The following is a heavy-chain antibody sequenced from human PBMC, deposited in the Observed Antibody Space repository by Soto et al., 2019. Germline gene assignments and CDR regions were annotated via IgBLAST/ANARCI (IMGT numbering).Heavy chain of an antibody. J-gene: IGHJ4*02. D-gene: IGHD5-12*01. Sequence: VASVKVSCKASGYTFTNYVLHWVRQAPGQRLEWMGWIDAGNGNTKYSQKFQGRVTITRDTSASTVYMELSSLRSEDTALFFCGRSFSGYETGHWGQVTLV. CDR2: IDAGNGNT. CDR1: GYTFTNYV. V-gene: IGHV1-3*01. CDR3: GRSFSGYETGH.